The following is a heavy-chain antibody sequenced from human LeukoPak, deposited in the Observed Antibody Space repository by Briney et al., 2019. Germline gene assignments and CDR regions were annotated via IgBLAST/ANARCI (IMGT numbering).Heavy chain of an antibody. CDR3: ARGGCDSTSCYNEPADC. CDR1: GGSISSGNYY. CDR2: IYTSGST. J-gene: IGHJ4*02. D-gene: IGHD2-2*02. V-gene: IGHV4-61*02. Sequence: SSQTLSLTCTVSGGSISSGNYYWSWIRQPAGKGLEWIGRIYTSGSTNYNPSLKSRVTISVDTSKNQFSLKLSSVTAADTAVYYCARGGCDSTSCYNEPADCWGQGTLVTVSS.